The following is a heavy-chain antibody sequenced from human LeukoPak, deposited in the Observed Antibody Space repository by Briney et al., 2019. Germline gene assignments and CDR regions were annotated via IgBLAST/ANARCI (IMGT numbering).Heavy chain of an antibody. Sequence: PGGSLRLSCAASGFTVSSNYMTWVRQAPGQGLEWVSVIYFGGTTYYADSVKGRFTISRDNSKNTLYLQMNSLRTEDTAVYYCVKGYGSGSYSTDYWGQGTLITVSS. J-gene: IGHJ4*02. CDR1: GFTVSSNY. CDR2: IYFGGTT. V-gene: IGHV3-53*05. D-gene: IGHD3-10*01. CDR3: VKGYGSGSYSTDY.